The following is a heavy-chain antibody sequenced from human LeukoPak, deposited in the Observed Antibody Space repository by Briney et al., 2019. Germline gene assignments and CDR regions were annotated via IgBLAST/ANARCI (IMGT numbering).Heavy chain of an antibody. V-gene: IGHV1-69*04. CDR3: AREPYYYDSSGQPIDY. Sequence: ASVKVSCKASGGTFSSYAISWVRQAPGQGLEWMGRIIPILGIANYAQKFQGRVTITADKSTSTAYMELSSLRSEDTAVYYCAREPYYYDSSGQPIDYWGQGTLVTVSS. D-gene: IGHD3-22*01. J-gene: IGHJ4*02. CDR1: GGTFSSYA. CDR2: IIPILGIA.